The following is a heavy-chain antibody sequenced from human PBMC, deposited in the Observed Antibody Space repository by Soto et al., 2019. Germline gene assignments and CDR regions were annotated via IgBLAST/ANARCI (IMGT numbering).Heavy chain of an antibody. CDR2: INPNSGGT. D-gene: IGHD4-17*01. J-gene: IGHJ5*02. Sequence: ASVKDSCKASGYTFTGDYMHWVREAPGQGLEWMGWINPNSGGTNYAQKFQGRVTMTRDTCISTAYMELSRLRSDDPAVYYCVRDYMTTVTTSRGNWFDPWGQGTRVTVSS. V-gene: IGHV1-2*02. CDR3: VRDYMTTVTTSRGNWFDP. CDR1: GYTFTGDY.